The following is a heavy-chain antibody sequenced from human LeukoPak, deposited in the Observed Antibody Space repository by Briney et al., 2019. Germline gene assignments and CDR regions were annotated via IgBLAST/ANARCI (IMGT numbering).Heavy chain of an antibody. CDR3: ARWDGRRRDGYYD. D-gene: IGHD5-24*01. CDR2: IYYSGST. V-gene: IGHV4-61*01. J-gene: IGHJ4*02. Sequence: PSETLSLTCTVSGGSVSSGSYYWSWIRQPPGKGLEWIGYIYYSGSTNYNPSLKSRVTISVDTSKNQFSLKLSSVTAADTAVYYCARWDGRRRDGYYDWGQGTLVTVSS. CDR1: GGSVSSGSYY.